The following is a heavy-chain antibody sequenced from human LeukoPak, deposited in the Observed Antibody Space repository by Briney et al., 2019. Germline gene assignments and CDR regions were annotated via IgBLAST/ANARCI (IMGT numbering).Heavy chain of an antibody. CDR2: IYPGNSDT. J-gene: IGHJ4*02. CDR3: ARFALTSSLDY. D-gene: IGHD6-13*01. CDR1: GYTFSSYL. V-gene: IGHV5-51*01. Sequence: KGGESLKISCTGSGYTFSSYLIGWVRQVPGKGLEWMGLIYPGNSDTRYSPLFQGQVTLSVDRSISTAYLHWSGLKASDTAIYYCARFALTSSLDYWGQGTLVTVSS.